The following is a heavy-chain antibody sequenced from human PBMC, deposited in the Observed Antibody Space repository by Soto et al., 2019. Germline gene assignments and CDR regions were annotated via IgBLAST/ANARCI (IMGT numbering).Heavy chain of an antibody. CDR3: ASGNERRLRFLEWLLDV. V-gene: IGHV3-23*01. Sequence: PGGSLRLSCAASGFTFSSYAMSWVRQAPGKGLEWVSAISGRCGSTYYADSAKGRFPLSTDNSQNPLYLQMNSLSAEDTAVYYCASGNERRLRFLEWLLDVWGQGTTVTVSS. D-gene: IGHD3-3*01. CDR1: GFTFSSYA. J-gene: IGHJ6*02. CDR2: ISGRCGST.